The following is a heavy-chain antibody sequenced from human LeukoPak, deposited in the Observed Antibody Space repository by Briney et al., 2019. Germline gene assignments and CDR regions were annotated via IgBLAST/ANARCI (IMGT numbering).Heavy chain of an antibody. CDR3: ARQGDGYNIFDY. CDR2: IYYSGST. J-gene: IGHJ4*02. D-gene: IGHD5-24*01. Sequence: TSSETLSLTCTVSGGSISSSSYYWGWIRQPPGKGLEWIGSIYYSGSTYYNPSLKSRVTISVDTSKNQFSLELSSVTAADTAAYYCARQGDGYNIFDYWGQGTLVTVSS. V-gene: IGHV4-39*01. CDR1: GGSISSSSYY.